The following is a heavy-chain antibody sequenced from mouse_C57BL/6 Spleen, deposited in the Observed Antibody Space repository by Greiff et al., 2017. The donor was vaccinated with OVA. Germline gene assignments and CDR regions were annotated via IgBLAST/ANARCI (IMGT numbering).Heavy chain of an antibody. J-gene: IGHJ4*01. CDR2: ISSGSSTI. Sequence: EVKLQESGGGLVKPGGSLKLSCAASGFTFSDYGMHWVRQAPEKGLEWVAYISSGSSTIYYADTVKGRFTISRDNAKNTLFLQMTSLRSEDTAMYYCARRDYDAMDYWGQGTSVTVSS. CDR3: ARRDYDAMDY. V-gene: IGHV5-17*01. CDR1: GFTFSDYG.